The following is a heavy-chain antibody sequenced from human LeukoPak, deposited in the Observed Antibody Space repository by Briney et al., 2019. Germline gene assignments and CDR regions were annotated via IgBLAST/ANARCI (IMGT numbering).Heavy chain of an antibody. J-gene: IGHJ5*02. CDR1: GYTFTSNY. V-gene: IGHV1-46*01. Sequence: ASVKVSCKAFGYTFTSNYMHWVRQAPGQGPEWMGVISPSGCSTTYAQKFQGRVTMTRDMSTRTLYMELSSLRSEDTAFYYCARVGDYSPRGWFDPWGQGTLVTVSS. CDR2: ISPSGCST. CDR3: ARVGDYSPRGWFDP. D-gene: IGHD4-11*01.